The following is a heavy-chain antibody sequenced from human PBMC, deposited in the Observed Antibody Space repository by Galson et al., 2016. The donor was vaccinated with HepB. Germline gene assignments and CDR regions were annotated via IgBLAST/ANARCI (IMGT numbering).Heavy chain of an antibody. CDR3: ASGIRGNGGPEGLFDY. CDR2: ISPSATT. D-gene: IGHD5-12*01. CDR1: GGSLTGLY. V-gene: IGHV4-34*01. Sequence: SETLSLTCGVTGGSLTGLYWSWLRQAPGKGLEWSGEISPSATTNYNPSFKSRVTLSVDTSKNHVSLRLISVTAADAAVYFCASGIRGNGGPEGLFDYWGQGTVVTVSS. J-gene: IGHJ4*02.